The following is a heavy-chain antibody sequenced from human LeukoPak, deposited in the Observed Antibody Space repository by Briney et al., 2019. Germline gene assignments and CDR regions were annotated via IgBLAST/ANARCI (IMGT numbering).Heavy chain of an antibody. Sequence: GGSLRLSCAASGFTFDDYGMSWVRRAPGKGLEWVSGINWNGGSTGYADSVKGRFTISRDNAKNSLYLQMNSLRAEDTALYYCARGGITIFGVVITPDYWGQGTLVTVSS. V-gene: IGHV3-20*04. J-gene: IGHJ4*02. CDR3: ARGGITIFGVVITPDY. CDR2: INWNGGST. D-gene: IGHD3-3*01. CDR1: GFTFDDYG.